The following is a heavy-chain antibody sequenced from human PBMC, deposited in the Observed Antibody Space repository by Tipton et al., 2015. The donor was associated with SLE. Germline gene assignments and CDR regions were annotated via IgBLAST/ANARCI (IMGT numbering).Heavy chain of an antibody. D-gene: IGHD3-22*01. CDR2: IYYSGST. CDR1: GGSISSYY. J-gene: IGHJ4*02. V-gene: IGHV4-59*01. Sequence: TLSLTCTVSGGSISSYYWSWIRQPPGKGLEWIGYIYYSGSTNYNPSLKSRVTISVDTSKNQFSLKLSSVTAADTAVYYCARGGRDSSGPFEDYWGQGTLVTVSS. CDR3: ARGGRDSSGPFEDY.